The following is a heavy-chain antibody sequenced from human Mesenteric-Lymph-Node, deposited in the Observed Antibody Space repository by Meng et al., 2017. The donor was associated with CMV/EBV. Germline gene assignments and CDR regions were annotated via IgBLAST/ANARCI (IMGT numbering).Heavy chain of an antibody. Sequence: GGSLRLSCATSGFTFSNYAMNWVRQPPGRGLEWVSGISTGGDNTNYVDSVKGRFTISRDNAKNSLYLQMNSLRDEDTAIYYCARDPEFGALDSWGQGTLVTVSS. CDR2: ISTGGDNT. CDR3: ARDPEFGALDS. D-gene: IGHD3-10*01. V-gene: IGHV3-23*01. CDR1: GFTFSNYA. J-gene: IGHJ4*02.